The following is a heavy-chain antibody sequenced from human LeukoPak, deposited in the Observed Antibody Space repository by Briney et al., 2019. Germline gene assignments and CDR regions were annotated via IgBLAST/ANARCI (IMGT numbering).Heavy chain of an antibody. CDR2: ISLSGLT. CDR1: GGSISTTNW. D-gene: IGHD2-8*01. J-gene: IGHJ4*02. V-gene: IGHV4-4*02. Sequence: SETLSLTCGVSGGSISTTNWWSWVRHPPGKGLEWIGEISLSGLTNYSPSLNSRVTMSLDKPKNQLSLNLSSVTAADTAVYYCSRENGAFSPFGFWGQGTLVTVPS. CDR3: SRENGAFSPFGF.